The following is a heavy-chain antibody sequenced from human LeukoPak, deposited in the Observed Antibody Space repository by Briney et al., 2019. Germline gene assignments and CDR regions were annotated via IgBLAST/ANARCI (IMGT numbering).Heavy chain of an antibody. Sequence: GASVKVSCKASGYTFTSYAMHWVRQAPGQRLEWMGWINAGNGNTEYSQKFQGRVTITRDTSASTAYMELSRLRSGDTAVYYCARGYYGSGSYPSFGYWGQGTLVTVSS. CDR2: INAGNGNT. J-gene: IGHJ4*02. V-gene: IGHV1-3*01. D-gene: IGHD3-10*01. CDR3: ARGYYGSGSYPSFGY. CDR1: GYTFTSYA.